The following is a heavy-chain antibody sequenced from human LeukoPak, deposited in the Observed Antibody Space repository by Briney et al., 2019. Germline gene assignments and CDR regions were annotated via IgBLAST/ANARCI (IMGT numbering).Heavy chain of an antibody. CDR2: ISGSGGST. Sequence: PGGSLRLSCAASGFTFSSSAMISLPQSPGNVSESVSAISGSGGSTYYADSVKGRFTVSRDNSKNTLYLQMNRLSAEATAVYYCAKMGSGGSSQGFFDYWGQGTLVTVSS. CDR3: AKMGSGGSSQGFFDY. D-gene: IGHD2-15*01. V-gene: IGHV3-23*01. J-gene: IGHJ4*02. CDR1: GFTFSSSA.